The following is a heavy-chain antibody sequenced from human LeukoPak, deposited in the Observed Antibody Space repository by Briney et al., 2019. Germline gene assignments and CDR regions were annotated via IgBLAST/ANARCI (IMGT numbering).Heavy chain of an antibody. Sequence: SQTLSLTCIVSGGSISSGSYHWTWIRQHPGQGLEWIGYIYYSGSTYYNPSLKSRVTISVDTSKNQFSLKLSSVTAADTAVYYCARERDYGDRLFDYWGQGTPVTVSS. J-gene: IGHJ4*02. CDR2: IYYSGST. CDR3: ARERDYGDRLFDY. V-gene: IGHV4-31*03. CDR1: GGSISSGSYH. D-gene: IGHD4-17*01.